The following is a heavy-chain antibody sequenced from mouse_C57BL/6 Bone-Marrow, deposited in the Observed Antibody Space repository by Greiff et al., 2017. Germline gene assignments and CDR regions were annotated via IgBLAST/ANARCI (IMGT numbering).Heavy chain of an antibody. CDR3: AGDYYYGSPWFAY. Sequence: QVQLQQPGAELVKPGASVKLSCKASGYTFTSYWMHWVKQRPGQGLEWIGMIHPNSGSTNYNEKVKSKATLTVDKSSSTAYMQLSSLTSEDSAVYYCAGDYYYGSPWFAYWGQGTLVTVSA. J-gene: IGHJ3*01. V-gene: IGHV1-64*01. CDR2: IHPNSGST. D-gene: IGHD1-1*01. CDR1: GYTFTSYW.